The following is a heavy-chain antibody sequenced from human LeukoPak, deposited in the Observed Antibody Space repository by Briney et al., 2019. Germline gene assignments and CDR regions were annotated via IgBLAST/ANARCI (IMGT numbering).Heavy chain of an antibody. Sequence: SETLSLTCVVSGGSISSGGYHWNWIRQPPGKGLEWIGYIYHSGNTYYNTSLKSRVTLSLDRSKNQYSLKLSSVTAADTAVYYCARAIIWGDRTWISPSDAFDIWGQGTVVTVSS. V-gene: IGHV4-30-2*01. D-gene: IGHD5-12*01. CDR2: IYHSGNT. CDR3: ARAIIWGDRTWISPSDAFDI. J-gene: IGHJ3*02. CDR1: GGSISSGGYH.